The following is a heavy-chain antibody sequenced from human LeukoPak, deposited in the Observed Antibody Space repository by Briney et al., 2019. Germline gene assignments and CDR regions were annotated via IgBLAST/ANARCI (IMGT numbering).Heavy chain of an antibody. CDR2: ISGSGGST. CDR1: RFTFSSYA. D-gene: IGHD2-21*02. Sequence: PGGPLRLSCAASRFTFSSYAMNWVRQAPGKGLEWVSTISGSGGSTYYADSVKGRFTISRDNSKNTLYLQMNSLRAEDTAVYYCAKMATCGGDCYYDYWGQGTLVTVSS. CDR3: AKMATCGGDCYYDY. J-gene: IGHJ4*02. V-gene: IGHV3-23*01.